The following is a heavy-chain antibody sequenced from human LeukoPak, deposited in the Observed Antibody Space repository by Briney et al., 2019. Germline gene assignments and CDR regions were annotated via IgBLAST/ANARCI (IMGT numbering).Heavy chain of an antibody. CDR3: ARDLREKYQLVAPLGY. CDR1: GGSISSGGYY. CDR2: IYYSGST. J-gene: IGHJ4*02. D-gene: IGHD2-2*01. V-gene: IGHV4-31*03. Sequence: TLSLTCTVSGGSISSGGYYWSWIRQHPGKGLEWIGYIYYSGSTYYNPSLKSRVTISVDTSKNQFSLKLSSVTAADTAVYYCARDLREKYQLVAPLGYWGQGTLVTVSS.